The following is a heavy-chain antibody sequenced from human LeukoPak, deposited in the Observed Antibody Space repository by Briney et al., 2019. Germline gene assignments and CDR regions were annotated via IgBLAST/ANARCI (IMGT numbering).Heavy chain of an antibody. CDR1: GYTFTSYD. CDR3: ARARHSNWNYDNEFGGFDP. J-gene: IGHJ5*02. CDR2: MNPNSGNT. Sequence: GASVKVSCKASGYTFTSYDINWVRQATGQGLEWMGWMNPNSGNTGYAQKFQGRVTITRNTSISTAYMELSSLRSEDTAVYYRARARHSNWNYDNEFGGFDPWGQGTLVTVSS. V-gene: IGHV1-8*03. D-gene: IGHD1-7*01.